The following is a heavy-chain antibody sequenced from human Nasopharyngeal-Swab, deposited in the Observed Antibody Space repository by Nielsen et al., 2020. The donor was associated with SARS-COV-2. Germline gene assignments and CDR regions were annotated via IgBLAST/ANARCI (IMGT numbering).Heavy chain of an antibody. V-gene: IGHV1-3*01. D-gene: IGHD3-22*01. Sequence: ASVTVSCKASGYTFTSYSVHWVRQAPGDRPEWMGWITSGSDDTTYSPEFQGRITISRDTSAKTVYMELRNVRPEDTAVYYCAVDYYDSSGLGYWGQGTLVTVSS. CDR2: ITSGSDDT. CDR3: AVDYYDSSGLGY. CDR1: GYTFTSYS. J-gene: IGHJ4*02.